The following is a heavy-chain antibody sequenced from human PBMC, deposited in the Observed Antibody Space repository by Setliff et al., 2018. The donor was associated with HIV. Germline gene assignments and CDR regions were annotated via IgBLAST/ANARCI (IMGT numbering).Heavy chain of an antibody. J-gene: IGHJ6*02. Sequence: PGGSLRLSCATSGFIFSSYEMNWVRQTPGKGLEWVSYIGGSGSARYYADSVKGRFTIFRDNAKNSVYLQMNSLRAEDTAVYYCAKDQGCSRTSCYGNYYYGMDVWGQGTTVTVSS. CDR2: IGGSGSAR. CDR3: AKDQGCSRTSCYGNYYYGMDV. CDR1: GFIFSSYE. D-gene: IGHD2-2*01. V-gene: IGHV3-48*03.